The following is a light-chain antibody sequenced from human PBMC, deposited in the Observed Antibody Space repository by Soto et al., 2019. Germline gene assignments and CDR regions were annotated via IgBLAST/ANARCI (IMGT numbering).Light chain of an antibody. CDR3: QHYNNWPPWM. V-gene: IGKV3-15*01. Sequence: EIVMTQSLATLSVSPGERATLSCRASQSVSSNLAWYQQKPGQAPRLLIYGASTRATGVPVRFSGSGSGTEFILTLSSLQSEDFAVYYCQHYNNWPPWMFGQGTKVEIK. CDR2: GAS. CDR1: QSVSSN. J-gene: IGKJ1*01.